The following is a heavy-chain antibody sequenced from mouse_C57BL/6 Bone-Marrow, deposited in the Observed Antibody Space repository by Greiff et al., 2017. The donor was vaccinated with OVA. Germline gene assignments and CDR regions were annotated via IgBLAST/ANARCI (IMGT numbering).Heavy chain of an antibody. V-gene: IGHV1-50*01. Sequence: QVQLQQPGAELVKPGASVKLSCKASGYTFTSYWMQWVKQRPGQGLEWIGEIDPSDSYTNYNQKFKGKATLTVDTSSSTAYMHLSSLTSEDSAVYYCARSANWDLYAMDYWGQGTSVTVSS. CDR1: GYTFTSYW. CDR2: IDPSDSYT. CDR3: ARSANWDLYAMDY. D-gene: IGHD4-1*01. J-gene: IGHJ4*01.